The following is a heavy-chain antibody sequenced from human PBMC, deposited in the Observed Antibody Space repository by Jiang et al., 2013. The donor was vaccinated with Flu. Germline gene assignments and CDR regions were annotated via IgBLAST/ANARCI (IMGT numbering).Heavy chain of an antibody. J-gene: IGHJ4*02. D-gene: IGHD6-19*01. CDR2: MYHNGNT. CDR3: ARDGYSSGWDFDY. CDR1: GYSIRTGFY. Sequence: GPGLVKPSETLSLTCAVSGYSIRTGFYWGWVRQPPGKGLEWIASMYHNGNTYYNPSLKSRLTMSVDTSKNQFSLKLSSVTAADTAVYYCARDGYSSGWDFDYWGQGSLVIVSS. V-gene: IGHV4-38-2*02.